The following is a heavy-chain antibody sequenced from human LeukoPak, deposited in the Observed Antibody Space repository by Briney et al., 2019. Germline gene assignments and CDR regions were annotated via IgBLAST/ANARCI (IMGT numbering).Heavy chain of an antibody. V-gene: IGHV1-69*13. Sequence: GASVKVSCKASGGTFSSYAISWVRQAPGQGLEWMGGIIPIFGTANYAQKFQGRVTITADESTSTAYMELSSLRSEDTAVYYCARDRVVRGVMGYYYYYYMDVWGKGTTVTISS. CDR1: GGTFSSYA. CDR2: IIPIFGTA. CDR3: ARDRVVRGVMGYYYYYYMDV. D-gene: IGHD3-10*01. J-gene: IGHJ6*03.